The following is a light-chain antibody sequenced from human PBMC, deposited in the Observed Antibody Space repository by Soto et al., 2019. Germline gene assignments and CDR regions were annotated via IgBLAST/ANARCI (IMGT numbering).Light chain of an antibody. J-gene: IGLJ1*01. Sequence: QSVLTQPPSVSGAPGQRVTISCTGSSSNIGAGYDVHWYQQLPGTAPKLLIYGNSNRPSGVPDRFSGSKSGTSASLAITGLQAEDEADYYCQSFDSRRFYCFGTGTKVTVL. CDR1: SSNIGAGYD. CDR2: GNS. V-gene: IGLV1-40*01. CDR3: QSFDSRRFYC.